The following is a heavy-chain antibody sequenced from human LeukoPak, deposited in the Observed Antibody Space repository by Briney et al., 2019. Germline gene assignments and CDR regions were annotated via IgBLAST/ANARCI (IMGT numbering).Heavy chain of an antibody. CDR2: ISSSGSTI. Sequence: GGSLRPSCAASGFTFSDYYMSWIRQAPGKGLEWVSYISSSGSTIYYADSVKGRFTISRDNAKNSLYLQMNSLRAEDTAVYYCARSYYDFWSGYSYWGQGTLVTVSS. CDR1: GFTFSDYY. J-gene: IGHJ4*02. D-gene: IGHD3-3*01. V-gene: IGHV3-11*01. CDR3: ARSYYDFWSGYSY.